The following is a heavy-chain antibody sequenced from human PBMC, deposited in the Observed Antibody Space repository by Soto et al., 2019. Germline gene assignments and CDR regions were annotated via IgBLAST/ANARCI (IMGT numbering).Heavy chain of an antibody. J-gene: IGHJ6*02. Sequence: GGSLRLSCAASGFTFSSYGMHWVRQAPGKGLEWVAVIWYDGSNKYYADSVKGRFTISRDNSKNTLYLQMNSLRAEDTAVYYGRNDLYSGGWNKVGSYYYGMDVWGQGTRVTGSS. CDR3: RNDLYSGGWNKVGSYYYGMDV. CDR1: GFTFSSYG. CDR2: IWYDGSNK. V-gene: IGHV3-33*06. D-gene: IGHD6-19*01.